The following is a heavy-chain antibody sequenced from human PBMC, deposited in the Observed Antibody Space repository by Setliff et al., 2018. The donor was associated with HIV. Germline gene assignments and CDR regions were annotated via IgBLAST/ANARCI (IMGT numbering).Heavy chain of an antibody. Sequence: ETRSLSCVASGFTFSNYWMTWVRQAPGKGLEWVANIKQDGSEERYVDSVKGRYAISRDDAKNSLYLQMNSLRAEDTAVYYCARELWDNGDSSMDVWGKGTTVTVSS. J-gene: IGHJ6*03. CDR3: ARELWDNGDSSMDV. V-gene: IGHV3-7*03. D-gene: IGHD4-17*01. CDR2: IKQDGSEE. CDR1: GFTFSNYW.